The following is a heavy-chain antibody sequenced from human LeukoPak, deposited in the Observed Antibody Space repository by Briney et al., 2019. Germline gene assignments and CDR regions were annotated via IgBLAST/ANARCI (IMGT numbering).Heavy chain of an antibody. D-gene: IGHD5-18*01. J-gene: IGHJ6*03. CDR1: GFTFDDYA. Sequence: GGSLRLSCAASGFTFDDYAMHWVRQAPGKGLEWVSLISWDGGSTYYADSVKGRFTISRDNSTKSLYLQMNSLRAEDPALYYCATSIGEQTRRVDTAMGHTKRRDYYYYYMDVWGKGTTVTVSS. CDR3: ATSIGEQTRRVDTAMGHTKRRDYYYYYMDV. CDR2: ISWDGGST. V-gene: IGHV3-43D*04.